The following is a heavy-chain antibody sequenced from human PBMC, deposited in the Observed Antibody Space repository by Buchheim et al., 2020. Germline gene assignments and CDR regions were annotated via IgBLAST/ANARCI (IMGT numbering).Heavy chain of an antibody. CDR2: ISSSSSYT. V-gene: IGHV3-21*01. D-gene: IGHD5-24*01. CDR1: GFTFSSYS. J-gene: IGHJ6*02. Sequence: EVQLVESGGGLVKPGGSLRLSCAASGFTFSSYSMNWVRQAPGKGLEWVSSISSSSSYTYYADSVKGRFTISRDNAKNSLYLQMNSLRAEDTAVYYCAREGQRWLQFGHYYYGMDVWGQGTT. CDR3: AREGQRWLQFGHYYYGMDV.